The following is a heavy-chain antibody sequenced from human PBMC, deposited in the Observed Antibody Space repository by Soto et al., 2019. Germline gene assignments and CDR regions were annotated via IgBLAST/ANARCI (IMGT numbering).Heavy chain of an antibody. Sequence: QVQLVQSGAEVKKPGASVKVSCKASGYTFTSYGISWVRQAPGQGLEWMGWISAYNGNTNYAQKLQGRVTMTTDTSTSTAYRELRSLRSDDTAVYYCARDGGDWEPLYHYYGMDVWGQGTTVTVSS. D-gene: IGHD1-26*01. J-gene: IGHJ6*02. CDR1: GYTFTSYG. CDR2: ISAYNGNT. CDR3: ARDGGDWEPLYHYYGMDV. V-gene: IGHV1-18*01.